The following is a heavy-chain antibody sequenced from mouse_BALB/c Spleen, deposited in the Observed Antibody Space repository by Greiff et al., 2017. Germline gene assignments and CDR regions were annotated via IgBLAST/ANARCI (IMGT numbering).Heavy chain of an antibody. CDR3: AREDYYGSSAFDV. Sequence: EVMLVESGGGLVQPGGSLRLSCATSGFTFTDYYMSWVRQPPGKALEWLGFIRNKANGYTTEYSASVKGRFTISRDNSQSILYLQMNTLRAEDSATYYCAREDYYGSSAFDVWGAGTTVTVSS. J-gene: IGHJ1*01. CDR2: IRNKANGYTT. CDR1: GFTFTDYY. V-gene: IGHV7-3*02. D-gene: IGHD1-1*01.